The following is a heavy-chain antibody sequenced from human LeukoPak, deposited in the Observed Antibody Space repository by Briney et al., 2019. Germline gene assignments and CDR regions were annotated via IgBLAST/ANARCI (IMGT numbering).Heavy chain of an antibody. CDR2: IYYSGST. J-gene: IGHJ3*02. D-gene: IGHD3-16*02. CDR1: GGSSSSSSYY. Sequence: KPSETLSLXCTVSGGSSSSSSYYWGWIRQPPGKGPEWIGSIYYSGSTYYNPSLKSRVTISVDTSKNQFSLKLSSVTAADTAVYYCARAPIMITFGGVIPDDAFDIWGQGTMVTVSS. CDR3: ARAPIMITFGGVIPDDAFDI. V-gene: IGHV4-39*01.